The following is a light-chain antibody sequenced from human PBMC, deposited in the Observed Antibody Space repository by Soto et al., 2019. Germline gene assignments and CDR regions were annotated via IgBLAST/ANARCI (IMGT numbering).Light chain of an antibody. CDR3: T. CDR1: QSVSIL. J-gene: IGKJ4*01. V-gene: IGKV3-11*01. CDR2: GAT. Sequence: EIVLTQYTGTLSLSPWERATLPCSASQSVSILLAWYQQKPGQAPTLLSHGATTRATGIPARFSGGGSGTDFTLSISSLEAENFAAPVLTFGGGTKVDIK.